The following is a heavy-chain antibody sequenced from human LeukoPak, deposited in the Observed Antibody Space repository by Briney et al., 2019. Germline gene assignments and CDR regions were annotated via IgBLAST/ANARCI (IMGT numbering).Heavy chain of an antibody. J-gene: IGHJ2*01. Sequence: SETLSLTCTVSGGSISSGSYYWSWIRQPAGKGLEWIVRIYTSGSTNYNPSLKSRVTISVDTSKNHFSLKLISVTAADTAVYYCARALVDYYDSSGYYHPDWYFDLWGRGTLVTVSS. D-gene: IGHD3-22*01. CDR1: GGSISSGSYY. V-gene: IGHV4-61*02. CDR2: IYTSGST. CDR3: ARALVDYYDSSGYYHPDWYFDL.